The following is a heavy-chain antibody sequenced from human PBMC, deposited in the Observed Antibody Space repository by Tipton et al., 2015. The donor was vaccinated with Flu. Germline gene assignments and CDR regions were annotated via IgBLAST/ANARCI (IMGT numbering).Heavy chain of an antibody. J-gene: IGHJ5*02. CDR2: ISHSGRT. CDR3: ARRDYTNYVSDPKSWFDP. Sequence: GLVKPSETLSLICAVSDYSISSGYYWGWIRQPPGKGLEWIGCISHSGRTYYNPSLKSRVTISIDRSKNQFSLNLKSVTAADMAVYYCARRDYTNYVSDPKSWFDPWGQGTLVAVSS. CDR1: DYSISSGYY. D-gene: IGHD4-11*01. V-gene: IGHV4-38-2*01.